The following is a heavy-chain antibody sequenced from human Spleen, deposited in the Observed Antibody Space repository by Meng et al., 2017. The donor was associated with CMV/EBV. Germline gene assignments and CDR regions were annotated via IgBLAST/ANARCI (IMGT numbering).Heavy chain of an antibody. CDR3: ARDRSVTARQGSAY. V-gene: IGHV1-2*02. J-gene: IGHJ4*02. Sequence: ASVKVSCKASGGTFNDYTINWVRQAPGQGLEWMGWINPNSDVTNYAQKFQGRVTMTRDTSISTAYLELVSLKSDDTAMYYCARDRSVTARQGSAYWGQGTLVTVSS. CDR2: INPNSDVT. D-gene: IGHD6-6*01. CDR1: GGTFNDYT.